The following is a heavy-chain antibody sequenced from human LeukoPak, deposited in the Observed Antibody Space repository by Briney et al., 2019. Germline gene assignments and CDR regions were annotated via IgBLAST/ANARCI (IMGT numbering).Heavy chain of an antibody. CDR3: AREGYSSRSFDY. CDR2: INAGNGNT. V-gene: IGHV1-3*01. J-gene: IGHJ4*02. D-gene: IGHD6-13*01. Sequence: ASVKVSCKASGYTFTSYAMHWVRQAPGQRLEWMGWINAGNGNTKYSQKFQGRVTITRDTSASTAYIELSSLRSEDTAVHYCAREGYSSRSFDYWGQGTLVTVSS. CDR1: GYTFTSYA.